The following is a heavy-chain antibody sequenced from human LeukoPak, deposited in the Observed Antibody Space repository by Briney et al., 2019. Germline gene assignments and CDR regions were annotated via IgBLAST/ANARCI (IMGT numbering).Heavy chain of an antibody. J-gene: IGHJ4*02. Sequence: GGSLRLSCAASGFTFSNYWIHWVRQAPGKGLEWVAVISYDGSNKYYADSVKGRFTISRDNSKNTLYLQMNSLKPEDTAVYYCAKGKPSSLWPPFDDWGQGTLVTVSS. CDR2: ISYDGSNK. CDR1: GFTFSNYW. D-gene: IGHD5-18*01. V-gene: IGHV3-30*18. CDR3: AKGKPSSLWPPFDD.